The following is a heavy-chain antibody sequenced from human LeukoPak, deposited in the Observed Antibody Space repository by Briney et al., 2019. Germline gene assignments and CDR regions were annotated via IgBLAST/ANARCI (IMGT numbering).Heavy chain of an antibody. CDR2: IWYDGSNK. V-gene: IGHV3-33*01. CDR1: GFTFSSYG. Sequence: PGRSLRLSCAASGFTFSSYGMHWVRQAPGKGLEWVAVIWYDGSNKYYADSVKGRFTISRDNSKNTLYLQMNSLTVEDTAVYYCARSLLAMAGTGSNWFDPWGQGTLATVSS. J-gene: IGHJ5*02. D-gene: IGHD6-19*01. CDR3: ARSLLAMAGTGSNWFDP.